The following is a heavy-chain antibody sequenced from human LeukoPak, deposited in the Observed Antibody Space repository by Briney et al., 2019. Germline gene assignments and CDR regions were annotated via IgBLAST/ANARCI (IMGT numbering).Heavy chain of an antibody. CDR1: GGSISSYY. CDR2: IYYSGST. Sequence: SETLSLTCTVSGGSISSYYWSWIRQPPGKGLEWIGYIYYSGSTNYNPSLKSRVTISVDTSKNQFSLKLSSVTAADTAVYYCARDRGYGMDVWGQGTAVTVSS. V-gene: IGHV4-59*01. CDR3: ARDRGYGMDV. J-gene: IGHJ6*02.